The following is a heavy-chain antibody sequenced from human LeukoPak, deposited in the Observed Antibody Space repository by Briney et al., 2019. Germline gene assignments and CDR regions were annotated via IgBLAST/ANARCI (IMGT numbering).Heavy chain of an antibody. Sequence: SETLSLTCTVSGGSISESSYYWGWIRQSPGKGLEWIGSISNSGSTHYNPSLKSRVTISVDRSKNQFSLKLSSVTAADTAVYYCARALYGDYLNWFDPWGQGTLVTVSS. CDR2: ISNSGST. D-gene: IGHD4-17*01. J-gene: IGHJ5*02. CDR3: ARALYGDYLNWFDP. V-gene: IGHV4-39*07. CDR1: GGSISESSYY.